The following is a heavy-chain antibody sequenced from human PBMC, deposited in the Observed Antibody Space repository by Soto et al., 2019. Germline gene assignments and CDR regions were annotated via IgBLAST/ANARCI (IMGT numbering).Heavy chain of an antibody. CDR1: GFTFSSYG. V-gene: IGHV3-30*18. Sequence: HPGGSLRLSCAASGFTFSSYGMHWVRQAPGKGLEWVTVISYDGSNKYYADSVKGRFTISRDNSKNTLYLQMNSLRAEDTAVYYCAKSKVPAAIRSKSSYYYYGMDVWGQGTTVTVSS. CDR3: AKSKVPAAIRSKSSYYYYGMDV. CDR2: ISYDGSNK. D-gene: IGHD2-2*01. J-gene: IGHJ6*02.